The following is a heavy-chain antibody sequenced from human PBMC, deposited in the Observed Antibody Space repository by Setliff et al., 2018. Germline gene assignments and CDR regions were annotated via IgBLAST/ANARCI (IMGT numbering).Heavy chain of an antibody. Sequence: ASVKVSCKASGGTFSSYAISWVRQAPGQGLEWMGRIIPIFGTANYAQKFQGRVTMTEDTSTDTAYMELGSLRSEDTAVYYCATSVSWIQLVLYPQGHPEPFDYWGQGTLVTVS. CDR3: ATSVSWIQLVLYPQGHPEPFDY. CDR2: IIPIFGTA. V-gene: IGHV1-69*06. D-gene: IGHD5-18*01. CDR1: GGTFSSYA. J-gene: IGHJ4*02.